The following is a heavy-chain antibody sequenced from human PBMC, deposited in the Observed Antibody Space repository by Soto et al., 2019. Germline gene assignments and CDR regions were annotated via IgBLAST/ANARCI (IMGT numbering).Heavy chain of an antibody. Sequence: QVQLQESGPGLVKPSGTLSLTCAVSGGSISSSNWWSWVRQPPGKGLEWIGEIYHSGSTNYNPSLRSRVTISVDKSKNQFSLKLSSVTAADTAVYYCARVDDFWSGYHYFDYWGQGTLVTVSS. CDR2: IYHSGST. J-gene: IGHJ4*02. V-gene: IGHV4-4*02. CDR1: GGSISSSNW. D-gene: IGHD3-3*01. CDR3: ARVDDFWSGYHYFDY.